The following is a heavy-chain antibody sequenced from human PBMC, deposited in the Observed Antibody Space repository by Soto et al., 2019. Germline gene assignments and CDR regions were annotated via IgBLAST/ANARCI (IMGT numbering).Heavy chain of an antibody. CDR2: INPSGGST. D-gene: IGHD3-3*01. CDR1: GYRFSTYG. Sequence: GASVKVSCKASGYRFSTYGVNWVRQAPGQGLEWMGIINPSGGSTSYAQKFQGRVTMTRDTSTSTVYMELSSLRSEDTAVYYCARSSKLDTIFGVVIWGQGTLVTVSS. J-gene: IGHJ4*02. V-gene: IGHV1-46*01. CDR3: ARSSKLDTIFGVVI.